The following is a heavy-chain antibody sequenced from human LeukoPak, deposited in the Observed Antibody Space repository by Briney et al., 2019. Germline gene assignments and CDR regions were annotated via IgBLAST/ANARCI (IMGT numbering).Heavy chain of an antibody. Sequence: GGSLRLSCAASGFTFSSYWMHWVRQAPGKGLVWVSRINSDGSSTSYADSVKGRFTISRDNAKNTLYLQMNSLRDEDTAVYYCAGGEWNYYYYMDVWGKGTTVTVSS. V-gene: IGHV3-74*01. CDR2: INSDGSST. D-gene: IGHD3-16*01. CDR1: GFTFSSYW. J-gene: IGHJ6*03. CDR3: AGGEWNYYYYMDV.